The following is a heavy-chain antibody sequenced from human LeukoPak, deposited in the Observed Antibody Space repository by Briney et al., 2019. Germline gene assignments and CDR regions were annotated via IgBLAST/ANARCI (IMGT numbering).Heavy chain of an antibody. CDR2: IYYSGST. D-gene: IGHD3-10*01. V-gene: IGHV4-59*01. CDR1: GFTFSDYY. J-gene: IGHJ3*02. Sequence: GSLRLSCAASGFTFSDYYMSWIRQPPGKGLEWVGYIYYSGSTNYNPSLKSRVTISVDTSKNQFSLKLSSVTAADTAVYYCARRGWSLTSHNAFDIWGQGTMVTVSS. CDR3: ARRGWSLTSHNAFDI.